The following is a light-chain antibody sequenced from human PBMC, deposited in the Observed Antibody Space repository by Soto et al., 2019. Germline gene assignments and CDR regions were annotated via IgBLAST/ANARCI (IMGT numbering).Light chain of an antibody. Sequence: EIVLTQSPGTLSLSPGERATLSCRASQSVSSNVAWYQQKPGQAPRLFIYGASTRATGIPARFSGSGSGTEFTLTISGLQSEDFAVYYCQQYYKWPWTFGPGTKVDIK. V-gene: IGKV3-15*01. J-gene: IGKJ1*01. CDR1: QSVSSN. CDR2: GAS. CDR3: QQYYKWPWT.